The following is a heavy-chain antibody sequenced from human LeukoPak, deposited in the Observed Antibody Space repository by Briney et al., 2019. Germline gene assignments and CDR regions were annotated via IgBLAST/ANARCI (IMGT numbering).Heavy chain of an antibody. J-gene: IGHJ3*02. CDR2: IDWDDDK. V-gene: IGHV2-70*11. D-gene: IGHD3-22*01. CDR3: ARIPPHDSSGYISPGAFDI. Sequence: KSGPALVKPTQTLTLTCTFSGFSLSTSGMCVSWVRQPPGKALEWLARIDWDDDKYYSTSLKTRLTISKDTSKNQVVLTMTNMDPVDTATYYCARIPPHDSSGYISPGAFDIWGQGTMVTVSS. CDR1: GFSLSTSGMC.